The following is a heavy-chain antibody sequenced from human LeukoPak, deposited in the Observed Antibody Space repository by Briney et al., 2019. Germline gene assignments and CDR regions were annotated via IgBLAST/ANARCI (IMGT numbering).Heavy chain of an antibody. CDR1: GYTFISFY. Sequence: ASVKVSCKASGYTFISFYLHWVRQAPGQGLEWMGIINPSGGSTSYAQKFQGRVTMTRDTSTSTVYMELSSLRSEDTAVYYCARDQVYYYDSSGYPVGAFDIWGQGTMVTVSS. J-gene: IGHJ3*02. V-gene: IGHV1-46*01. CDR2: INPSGGST. D-gene: IGHD3-22*01. CDR3: ARDQVYYYDSSGYPVGAFDI.